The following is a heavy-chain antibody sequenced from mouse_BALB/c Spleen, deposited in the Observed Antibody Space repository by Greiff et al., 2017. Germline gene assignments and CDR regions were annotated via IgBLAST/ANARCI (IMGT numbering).Heavy chain of an antibody. D-gene: IGHD1-1*01. J-gene: IGHJ4*01. CDR3: ARGVLRDYYAMDY. V-gene: IGHV1-14*01. CDR2: INPYNDGT. Sequence: VQLQQSGPELVKPGASVKMSCKASGYTFTSYVMHWVKQKPGQGLEWIGYINPYNDGTKYNEKFKGKATLTSDKSSSTAYMELRSLTSEDSAVYDCARGVLRDYYAMDYWGQGTSVTVSA. CDR1: GYTFTSYV.